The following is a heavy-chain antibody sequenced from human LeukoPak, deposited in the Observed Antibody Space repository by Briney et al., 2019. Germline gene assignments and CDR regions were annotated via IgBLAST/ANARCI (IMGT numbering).Heavy chain of an antibody. V-gene: IGHV4-61*08. CDR2: IYYSGST. J-gene: IGHJ6*02. CDR1: GGSISSGGYY. Sequence: SQTLSLTCTVSGGSISSGGYYWSWIRQHPGKGLEWIGYIYYSGSTNYNPSLKSRVTISVDTSKNQFSLKLSSVTPADTAVYYCARVPITPLKGMDVWGQGTTVTVSS. CDR3: ARVPITPLKGMDV. D-gene: IGHD4-23*01.